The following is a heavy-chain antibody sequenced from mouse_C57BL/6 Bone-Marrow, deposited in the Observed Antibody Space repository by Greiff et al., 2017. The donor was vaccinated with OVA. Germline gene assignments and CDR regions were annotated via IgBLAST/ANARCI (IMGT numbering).Heavy chain of an antibody. D-gene: IGHD2-4*01. V-gene: IGHV1-74*01. CDR1: GYTFTSYW. CDR2: IHPSDSDT. Sequence: VQLQQPGAELVKPGASVKVSCKASGYTFTSYWVHWVKQRPGQGLEWIGRIHPSDSDTNYNQKFKGKATLTVDKSSSTAYMQLSSLTSEDSAVYYCANSPRWYDYDGYYAMDYWGQGTSVTVSS. CDR3: ANSPRWYDYDGYYAMDY. J-gene: IGHJ4*01.